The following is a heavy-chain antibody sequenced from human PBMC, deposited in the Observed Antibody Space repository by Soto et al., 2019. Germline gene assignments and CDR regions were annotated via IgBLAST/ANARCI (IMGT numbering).Heavy chain of an antibody. D-gene: IGHD6-13*01. Sequence: GGSLRLSCAASGFTFSSYAMSWVRQAPGKGLEWVSAISGSGGSTYYADSVKGRFTISRDNSKNTLYLQMNSLRAEDTAIYYCAKDLGLAGSWYDIYAFDIWGQGTMVTVSS. CDR2: ISGSGGST. CDR3: AKDLGLAGSWYDIYAFDI. J-gene: IGHJ3*02. V-gene: IGHV3-23*01. CDR1: GFTFSSYA.